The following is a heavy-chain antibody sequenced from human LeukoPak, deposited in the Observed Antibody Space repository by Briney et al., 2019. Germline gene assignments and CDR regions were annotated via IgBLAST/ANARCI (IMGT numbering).Heavy chain of an antibody. CDR3: ARDGPWGRSFDY. Sequence: GGYLRLSCAASGFTFSSDWMHWLRQAPGRGLVWISRINSDGSSTSYADSVKGRFTISRDNAKNTLYLQMNSLRAEDTAVYYCARDGPWGRSFDYWGQGTLVTVSS. D-gene: IGHD3-16*01. CDR1: GFTFSSDW. J-gene: IGHJ4*02. CDR2: INSDGSST. V-gene: IGHV3-74*01.